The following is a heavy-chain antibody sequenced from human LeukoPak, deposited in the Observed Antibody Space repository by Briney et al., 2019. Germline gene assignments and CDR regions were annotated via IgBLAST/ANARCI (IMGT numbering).Heavy chain of an antibody. D-gene: IGHD6-19*01. V-gene: IGHV4-38-2*01. CDR2: IYHSGST. Sequence: SETLSLTCAVSGYSISSGYYWGWIRQPPGKGLEWIGSIYHSGSTYYNPSLKSRVTISVDTSKNQFSLKLSSVTAADTAVYYCACTVAGIPRRIDYWGQGTLVTVSS. J-gene: IGHJ4*02. CDR1: GYSISSGYY. CDR3: ACTVAGIPRRIDY.